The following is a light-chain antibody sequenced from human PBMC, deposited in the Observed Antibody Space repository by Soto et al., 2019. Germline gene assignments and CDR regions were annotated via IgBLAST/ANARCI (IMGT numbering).Light chain of an antibody. J-gene: IGLJ1*01. V-gene: IGLV2-8*01. CDR3: SSYINSNSYV. CDR2: DVS. CDR1: SSDIGAYKY. Sequence: QSALTQPPSASGSPGQSVTISCTGTSSDIGAYKYVAWYQQHPGKAPKLMIFDVSQRPSGVPDRFSGSKSGNTASLTVSGLQAEDEADYYCSSYINSNSYVFGTGTKVTVL.